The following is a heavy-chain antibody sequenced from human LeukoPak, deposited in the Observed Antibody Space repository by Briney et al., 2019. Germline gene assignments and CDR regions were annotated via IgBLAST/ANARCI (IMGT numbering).Heavy chain of an antibody. Sequence: SGGSLRLSCAASGFTFSSYAMSWVRQAPGKGLEWVSAISGSGGSAYYADSVKGRFTISRDNSKNTLYLQMNSLRAEDTAVCYCAKVRYCSSTSCRRNWFDPWGQGTLVTVSS. D-gene: IGHD2-2*01. J-gene: IGHJ5*02. CDR2: ISGSGGSA. CDR3: AKVRYCSSTSCRRNWFDP. CDR1: GFTFSSYA. V-gene: IGHV3-23*01.